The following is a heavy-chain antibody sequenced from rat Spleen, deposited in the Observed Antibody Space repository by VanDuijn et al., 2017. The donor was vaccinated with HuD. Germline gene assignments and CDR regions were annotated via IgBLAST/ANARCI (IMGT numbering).Heavy chain of an antibody. J-gene: IGHJ1*01. CDR3: ARQGNYGWYFDF. CDR2: ISYDGSST. D-gene: IGHD1-11*01. Sequence: EVQLVESDGGLVQPGRSMKLSCAASGFTFSDYYMAWVRQAPTKGLEWVATISYDGSSTYYRDSVKGRFTISRDNAKSTLYLQMDSLRSEDTATYYCARQGNYGWYFDFWGPGTMVTVSS. CDR1: GFTFSDYY. V-gene: IGHV5-29*01.